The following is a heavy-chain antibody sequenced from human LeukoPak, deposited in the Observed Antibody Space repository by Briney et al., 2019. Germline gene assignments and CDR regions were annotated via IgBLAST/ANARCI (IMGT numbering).Heavy chain of an antibody. CDR3: AKELTAAAGFYYYYGMDV. Sequence: GGSLRLSCAASGFTFSSYAMSWGRQAPGKGLEWVSAISGSGGSTYYADSVKGRFTISRDNSKNTLYLQMNSLRAEDTAVYYCAKELTAAAGFYYYYGMDVWGQGTTVTVSS. D-gene: IGHD6-13*01. CDR1: GFTFSSYA. J-gene: IGHJ6*02. CDR2: ISGSGGST. V-gene: IGHV3-23*01.